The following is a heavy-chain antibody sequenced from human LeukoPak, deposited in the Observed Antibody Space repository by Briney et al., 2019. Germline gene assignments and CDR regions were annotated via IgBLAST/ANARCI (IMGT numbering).Heavy chain of an antibody. D-gene: IGHD5-24*01. J-gene: IGHJ6*03. CDR1: GFTLSSYS. CDR3: ARDAWLQPDYYYYYMDV. Sequence: GGSLRLSCAVSGFTLSSYSMNWVRQAPGKGLEWVSYISSSSSTIYYADSVKGRFTISRDNAKNSLYLQMDSLRAEDTAVYYCARDAWLQPDYYYYYMDVWGKGTTVTVSS. CDR2: ISSSSSTI. V-gene: IGHV3-48*01.